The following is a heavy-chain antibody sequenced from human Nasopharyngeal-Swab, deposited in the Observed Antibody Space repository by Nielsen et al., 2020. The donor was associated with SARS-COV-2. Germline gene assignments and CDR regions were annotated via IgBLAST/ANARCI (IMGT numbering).Heavy chain of an antibody. V-gene: IGHV3-7*03. CDR1: GFTFSSYW. CDR2: IKQDGSEK. Sequence: GESLKISCAASGFTFSSYWMSWVRQAPGKGLEWVANIKQDGSEKYYVDSVKGRFTISRDNAKNSLYLQMNSLRAEDTAVYYCARMDFIASRDYWGQGTLVTVSS. CDR3: ARMDFIASRDY. J-gene: IGHJ4*02. D-gene: IGHD6-13*01.